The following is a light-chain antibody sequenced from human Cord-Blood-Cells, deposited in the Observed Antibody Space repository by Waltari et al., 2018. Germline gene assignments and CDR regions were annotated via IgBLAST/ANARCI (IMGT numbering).Light chain of an antibody. J-gene: IGLJ3*02. V-gene: IGLV5-45*01. Sequence: QAVLTQPASLSASPGASASLTCTLRSGINVGTSRIYWYQQKPGSPPQYLLRYKSDSDKQQGSGGPSRFSGSKDASANAGILLISGLQSEDEADYYCMIWHSSAWVFGGGTKLTVL. CDR2: YKSDSDK. CDR3: MIWHSSAWV. CDR1: SGINVGTSR.